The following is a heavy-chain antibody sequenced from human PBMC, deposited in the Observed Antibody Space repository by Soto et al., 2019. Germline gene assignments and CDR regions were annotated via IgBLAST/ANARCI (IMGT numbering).Heavy chain of an antibody. Sequence: QVQLVQSGAEVKKPGASVKVSCKASGYTFTTYEINWVRQATGQGLEWMGWMNPNSGNTAYAQKFRGRVTMTRNTSIRTAYTELGSLRSDDTAVYYCARHYSGSWYGMDACGQGTTATVSS. CDR3: ARHYSGSWYGMDA. V-gene: IGHV1-8*01. J-gene: IGHJ6*02. CDR1: GYTFTTYE. CDR2: MNPNSGNT. D-gene: IGHD6-13*01.